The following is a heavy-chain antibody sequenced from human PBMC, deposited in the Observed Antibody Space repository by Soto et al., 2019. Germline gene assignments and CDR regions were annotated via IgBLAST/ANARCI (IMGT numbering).Heavy chain of an antibody. CDR3: AKDTYSSSWYF. Sequence: EVQLLESGGGLVQPGGSLRLSCAGSGFTFINYAMTWARQAPGKGLEWVSSISNRGSDTYYVDSVKGRFTISRDNSKNTLYLQMNSLRAEDTAVYYCAKDTYSSSWYFWGQGTLVTVSS. CDR1: GFTFINYA. V-gene: IGHV3-23*01. J-gene: IGHJ4*02. D-gene: IGHD6-13*01. CDR2: ISNRGSDT.